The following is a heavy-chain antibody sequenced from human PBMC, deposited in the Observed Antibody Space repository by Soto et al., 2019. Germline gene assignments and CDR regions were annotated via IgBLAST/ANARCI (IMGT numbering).Heavy chain of an antibody. CDR1: VFTFIIYA. CDR3: ENDQARYPSMPTGCFDP. D-gene: IGHD1-1*01. CDR2: ISGSGGST. J-gene: IGHJ5*02. Sequence: GESXRLSCSSSVFTFIIYAMSWFRQAPGKGLELVSAISGSGGSTYYADSVKGRFTISRDNSKNTLYLQMNSLRDEDTAVYYCENDQARYPSMPTGCFDPWGQGTLVKVSS. V-gene: IGHV3-23*01.